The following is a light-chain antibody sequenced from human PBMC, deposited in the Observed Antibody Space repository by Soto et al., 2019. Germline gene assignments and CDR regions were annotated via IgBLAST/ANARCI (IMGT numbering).Light chain of an antibody. V-gene: IGKV3-15*01. CDR1: QSVSTN. CDR3: QHYSSWPT. J-gene: IGKJ3*01. CDR2: GAS. Sequence: EIVVTQSPATLSVSPGEGVTLSCRASQSVSTNLAWYQQKPGQAPRLLIYGASTRATGIPARFSGSGSGTEFTLTISSLQSEDSALYYCQHYSSWPTFGPGTKVDIK.